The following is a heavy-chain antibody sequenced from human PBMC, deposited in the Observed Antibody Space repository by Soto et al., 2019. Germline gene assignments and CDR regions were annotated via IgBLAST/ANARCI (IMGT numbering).Heavy chain of an antibody. Sequence: ASVKVSCKASGYTFTRYTMNCVRQAPGQRLEWMGWINPDNGNTKSSQKFQDRVIITRDTSASTAYMDLSSLRSEDTAVYYCARGIATGQLDPWGQGTLVTVSS. V-gene: IGHV1-3*01. CDR2: INPDNGNT. D-gene: IGHD2-15*01. CDR3: ARGIATGQLDP. CDR1: GYTFTRYT. J-gene: IGHJ5*02.